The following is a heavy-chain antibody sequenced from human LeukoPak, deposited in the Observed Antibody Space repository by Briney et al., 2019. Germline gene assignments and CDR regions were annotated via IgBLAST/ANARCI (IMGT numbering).Heavy chain of an antibody. Sequence: GGSLRLSSAASGFTFSSYSMNWVRQAPGKGREGVSYISSSSSTIYYAVSVKVRFTISRDNAKNSLYLQMNSLRAEDTAVYYCASLGDYYGMDVWGQGTTVTVSS. CDR2: ISSSSSTI. CDR3: ASLGDYYGMDV. J-gene: IGHJ6*02. V-gene: IGHV3-48*01. CDR1: GFTFSSYS. D-gene: IGHD1-26*01.